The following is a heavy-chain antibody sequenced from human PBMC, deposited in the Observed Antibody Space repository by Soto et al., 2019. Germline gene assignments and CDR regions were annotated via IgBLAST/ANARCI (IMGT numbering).Heavy chain of an antibody. V-gene: IGHV2-5*02. CDR2: IYWDDDE. J-gene: IGHJ5*02. CDR1: GFSLTARGVA. Sequence: QITLKESGPTLVKPTQTLTLTCTFSGFSLTARGVAVGWIRQPPGKALEWLAFIYWDDDERYNPSLKSRLTITKDTSRNQVVLTMTNMAHVHTATCDSSIRGFLDEGHPNRFDPWGQGPLVTVSS. D-gene: IGHD3-9*01. CDR3: SIRGFLDEGHPNRFDP.